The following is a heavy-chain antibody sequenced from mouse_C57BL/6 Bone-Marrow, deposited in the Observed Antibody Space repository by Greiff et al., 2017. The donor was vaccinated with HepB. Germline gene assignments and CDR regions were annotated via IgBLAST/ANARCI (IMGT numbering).Heavy chain of an antibody. Sequence: QVQLQQSGAELVRPGTSVKVSCKASGYAFTNYLIEWVKQRPGQGLEWIGVINPGSGGTNYNEKFKGKATLTADKSSSTAYRQLSSLTSEDSAVYFCAREGDSSGYRGFAYWGQGTLVTVSA. CDR2: INPGSGGT. J-gene: IGHJ3*01. CDR3: AREGDSSGYRGFAY. V-gene: IGHV1-54*01. CDR1: GYAFTNYL. D-gene: IGHD3-2*02.